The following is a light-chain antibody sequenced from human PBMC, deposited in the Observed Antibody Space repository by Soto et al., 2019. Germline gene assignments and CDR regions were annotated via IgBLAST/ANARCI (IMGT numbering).Light chain of an antibody. CDR1: SSNIGNNY. CDR2: DND. CDR3: ATWDRSLSVGV. V-gene: IGLV1-51*01. J-gene: IGLJ2*01. Sequence: QSVLTQPPSVSAAPGQKVTISCSGSSSNIGNNYVFWYQQLPGTAPKHLIYDNDKRPSGIPARCSGSTSGTSATLGITGLQTGDEDDYYCATWDRSLSVGVFGGGTKLTVL.